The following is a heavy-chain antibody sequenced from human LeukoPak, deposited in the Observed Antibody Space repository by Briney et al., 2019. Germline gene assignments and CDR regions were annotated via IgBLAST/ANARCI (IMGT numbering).Heavy chain of an antibody. CDR2: ITISGHTK. J-gene: IGHJ5*02. CDR1: GFDLNTYE. V-gene: IGHV3-48*03. Sequence: PGGSLRLSCAASGFDLNTYEMNWVRQAPGKGLEWIADITISGHTKNYADPVKGRFTISRDNAGTSLYLQMNSLRVEDTGVYYCARGDPHADLWGQGTLVTVSS. CDR3: ARGDPHADL.